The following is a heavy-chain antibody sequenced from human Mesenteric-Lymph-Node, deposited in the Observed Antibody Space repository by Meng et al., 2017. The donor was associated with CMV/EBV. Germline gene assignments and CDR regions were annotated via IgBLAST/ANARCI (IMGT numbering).Heavy chain of an antibody. J-gene: IGHJ3*02. V-gene: IGHV3-20*04. D-gene: IGHD2-2*01. Sequence: GDSLKISCAASGFSFDAYGMSWVRQAPGKGLEWVSGINRNGGSTDYADSLKGRFTISRDNAKNSLYLQMNSLRAEDTAVYYCARETRSIVVLPAASDAFDIWGQGTMVTVSS. CDR1: GFSFDAYG. CDR3: ARETRSIVVLPAASDAFDI. CDR2: INRNGGST.